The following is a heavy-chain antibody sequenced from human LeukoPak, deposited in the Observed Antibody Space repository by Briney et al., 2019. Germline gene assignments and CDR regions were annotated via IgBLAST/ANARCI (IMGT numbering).Heavy chain of an antibody. CDR2: VYYNGSS. CDR3: ARSIKRGLFDY. Sequence: PSETLSLTCTVSGGSIGFYYWSWIRQPPGKGLEWIGCVYYNGSSNYNPSLKSRVTISVDTSKIQFSLKLSSVTAADTAVYYCARSIKRGLFDYWGQGSLVTVSS. J-gene: IGHJ4*02. V-gene: IGHV4-59*01. D-gene: IGHD3-10*01. CDR1: GGSIGFYY.